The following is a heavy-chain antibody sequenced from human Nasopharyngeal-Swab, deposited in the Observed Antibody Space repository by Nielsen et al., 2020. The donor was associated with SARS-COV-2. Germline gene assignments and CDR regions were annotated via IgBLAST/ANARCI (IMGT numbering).Heavy chain of an antibody. V-gene: IGHV1-69*13. D-gene: IGHD3-22*01. Sequence: SVKVSCKASGGTFSSYAISWVRQAPGQGLEWMGGIIPIFGTANYAQKFQGRVTITADESTSTAYMELSGLRSEDTAVYYCASFPYDSSGSYYYYGMDVWGQGTTVPSP. CDR3: ASFPYDSSGSYYYYGMDV. J-gene: IGHJ6*02. CDR1: GGTFSSYA. CDR2: IIPIFGTA.